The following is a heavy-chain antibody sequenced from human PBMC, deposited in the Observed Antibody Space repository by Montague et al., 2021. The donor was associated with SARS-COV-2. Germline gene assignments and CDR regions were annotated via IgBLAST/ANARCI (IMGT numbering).Heavy chain of an antibody. D-gene: IGHD3-10*01. V-gene: IGHV4-34*01. CDR2: INHSGST. J-gene: IGHJ6*02. CDR3: ARVRYYGSGTSLGMDV. Sequence: SETLSLTCAVYGGSFNGYCWSWIRQPPGKGLEWIGEINHSGSTNYNPSLKSRVTISVDTSKNQFSLKLISVTAADTAVYYCARVRYYGSGTSLGMDVWGQGTTVTVSS. CDR1: GGSFNGYC.